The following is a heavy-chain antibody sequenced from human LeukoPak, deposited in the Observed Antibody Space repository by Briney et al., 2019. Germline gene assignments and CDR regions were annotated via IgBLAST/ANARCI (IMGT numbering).Heavy chain of an antibody. Sequence: ASETLSLTCTVSGGSISSCYWSWIRQPAGKGLEWIGRIYTSGSTNYNPSLKSRVTMSVDTSKNQISLKVNSVTAADTAVYYCARESYSSSYLFDFWGQGTLVTVSS. D-gene: IGHD6-6*01. V-gene: IGHV4-4*07. CDR1: GGSISSCY. CDR2: IYTSGST. J-gene: IGHJ4*02. CDR3: ARESYSSSYLFDF.